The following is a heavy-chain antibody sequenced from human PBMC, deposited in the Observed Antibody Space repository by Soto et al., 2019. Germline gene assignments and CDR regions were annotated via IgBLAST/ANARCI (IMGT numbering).Heavy chain of an antibody. D-gene: IGHD5-12*01. J-gene: IGHJ4*02. CDR2: ISYDGSNK. Sequence: QVQLVESGGGVVQPGRSLRLSCAASGFTFSSYAMHWFRQAPGKGLEWVAVISYDGSNKYYADSVKGRFTISRDNSQNTLYLHMNSMRAEDTAVYYCARDVDMDTIHDYGGKGTLVTVSS. V-gene: IGHV3-30-3*01. CDR1: GFTFSSYA. CDR3: ARDVDMDTIHDY.